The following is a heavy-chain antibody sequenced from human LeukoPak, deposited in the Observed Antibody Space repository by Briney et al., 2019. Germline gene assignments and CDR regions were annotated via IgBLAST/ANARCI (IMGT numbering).Heavy chain of an antibody. V-gene: IGHV4-61*02. Sequence: SQTLSLTCTVSGGSISSGSYYWSWIRQPAGKGLEWIGRIYTSGSTNYNPSLKSRVTISVDTSKNQFSLKLSSVTAADTAVYYCARVERGALDYWGQGTLVTVSS. CDR3: ARVERGALDY. CDR1: GGSISSGSYY. CDR2: IYTSGST. J-gene: IGHJ4*02. D-gene: IGHD3-10*01.